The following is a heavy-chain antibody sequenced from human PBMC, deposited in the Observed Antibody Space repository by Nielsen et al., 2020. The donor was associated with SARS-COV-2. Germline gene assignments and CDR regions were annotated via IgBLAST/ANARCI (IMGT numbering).Heavy chain of an antibody. CDR1: GYTFTTYA. J-gene: IGHJ2*01. Sequence: ASVKVSCKASGYTFTTYAINWVRQAPGQGLEWMGWINTNTGNPTYAQGFTGRFVFSLDTSVGTAYLQISSLKAEDTAVYYCAREWAGTYWYFDLWGRGTLVTVSS. CDR3: AREWAGTYWYFDL. D-gene: IGHD6-19*01. CDR2: INTNTGNP. V-gene: IGHV7-4-1*02.